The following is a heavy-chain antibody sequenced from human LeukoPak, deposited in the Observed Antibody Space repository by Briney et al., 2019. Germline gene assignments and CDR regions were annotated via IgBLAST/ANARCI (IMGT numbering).Heavy chain of an antibody. CDR3: ARGLRRELQLLQAFDY. V-gene: IGHV1-8*01. Sequence: ASVKVSCKASGYTFTNYDINCVRQASRQALEWMGWMNPNSGNTGSAQKSQGRVTMTSNTTIRTASMELSSLRSEDTAVYYGARGLRRELQLLQAFDYWGQGTPVSVSS. CDR1: GYTFTNYD. CDR2: MNPNSGNT. J-gene: IGHJ4*02. D-gene: IGHD6-13*01.